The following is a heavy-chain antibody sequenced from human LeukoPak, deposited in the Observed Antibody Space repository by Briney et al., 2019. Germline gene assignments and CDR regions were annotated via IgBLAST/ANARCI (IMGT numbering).Heavy chain of an antibody. V-gene: IGHV3-23*01. D-gene: IGHD3-22*01. Sequence: GGSLRLSCAASGFTFSSYAMSWVRQAPGKGLEWVSAISGGGGSTYYADSVKGRFTISRDNSKNSLYLQMNSLRAEDTAVYYCAREGSSGYPLDYWGQGTLVTVSS. J-gene: IGHJ4*02. CDR1: GFTFSSYA. CDR3: AREGSSGYPLDY. CDR2: ISGGGGST.